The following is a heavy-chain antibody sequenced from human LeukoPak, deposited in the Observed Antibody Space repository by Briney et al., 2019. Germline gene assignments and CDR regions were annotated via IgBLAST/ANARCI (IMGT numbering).Heavy chain of an antibody. D-gene: IGHD3-22*01. CDR3: AKSSGARGYFEDFDY. V-gene: IGHV3-9*01. Sequence: GRSLRLSCAASGFTFDDYAMHWVRQAPGKGLEWVSGICWNSGSIGYADSVKGRFTISRDNAKNSLYLQMNSLRAEDTALYYCAKSSGARGYFEDFDYWGQGTLVTVSS. J-gene: IGHJ4*02. CDR2: ICWNSGSI. CDR1: GFTFDDYA.